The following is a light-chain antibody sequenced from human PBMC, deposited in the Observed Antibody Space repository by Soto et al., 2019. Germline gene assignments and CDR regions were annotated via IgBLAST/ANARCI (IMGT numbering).Light chain of an antibody. CDR1: QALNTR. CDR3: QQRQSWPRT. J-gene: IGKJ1*01. CDR2: LTS. Sequence: EIVLTQSPATLSAFPGDRVTLSCRASQALNTRLAWYPHKPGKAPRLLIYLTSNRAAGVPSRFSAWGSETDFTLAISDVQPEDFAVSYCQQRQSWPRTFGQGTKVDIK. V-gene: IGKV3-11*01.